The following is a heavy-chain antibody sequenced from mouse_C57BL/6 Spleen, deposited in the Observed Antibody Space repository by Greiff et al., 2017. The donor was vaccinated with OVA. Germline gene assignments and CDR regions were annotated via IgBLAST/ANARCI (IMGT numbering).Heavy chain of an antibody. CDR3: TSRLVDY. V-gene: IGHV1-64*01. J-gene: IGHJ2*01. CDR1: GYTFTSYW. Sequence: QVQLQQPGAELVKPGASVKLSCKASGYTFTSYWMHWVKQRPGQGLEWIGMIHPNSGSTNYNQKFKGKAILTADKSSSTAYMELRSLTSEDSAVYYCTSRLVDYWGQGTTLTVSS. D-gene: IGHD3-2*02. CDR2: IHPNSGST.